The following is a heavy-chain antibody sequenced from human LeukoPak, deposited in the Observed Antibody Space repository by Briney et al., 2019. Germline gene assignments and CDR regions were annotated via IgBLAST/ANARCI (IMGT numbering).Heavy chain of an antibody. D-gene: IGHD1-26*01. Sequence: GGSLRLSCAASGFTFSSYSMNWVRQAPGLGLEWLSYISTTSGITYYADSVQGRFTISRDNAKDSLYLQMNSLRLEDTAVYFCARGGFGSWTFDYWGQGILVAVSS. CDR3: ARGGFGSWTFDY. CDR1: GFTFSSYS. V-gene: IGHV3-48*04. J-gene: IGHJ4*02. CDR2: ISTTSGIT.